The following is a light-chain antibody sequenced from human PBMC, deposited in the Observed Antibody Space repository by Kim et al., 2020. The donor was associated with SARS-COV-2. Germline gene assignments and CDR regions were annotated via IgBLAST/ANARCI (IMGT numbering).Light chain of an antibody. Sequence: ALGQTGRYTWPRDNLKSYFASWAQSKPGPAPVLVIYGKNNRPSGIPDRFSGSSSGNTASLTITGAQAEDEADYYCNSRDSSGNPSFGGGTKLTVL. V-gene: IGLV3-19*01. CDR2: GKN. CDR1: NLKSYF. J-gene: IGLJ2*01. CDR3: NSRDSSGNPS.